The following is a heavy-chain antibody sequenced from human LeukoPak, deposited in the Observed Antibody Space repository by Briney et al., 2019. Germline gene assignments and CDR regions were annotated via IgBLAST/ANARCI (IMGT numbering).Heavy chain of an antibody. V-gene: IGHV3-13*01. D-gene: IGHD1-1*01. Sequence: GGSLRLSCAASGFTFSSFDMHWVRQPTGQGLEWVSTIGTASDTYYPGSVEGRFTLSRDNAKNPLCLQMNSLTAGDTAVYYCARGPPRGKYYYMDVWGKGTTVTVSS. J-gene: IGHJ6*03. CDR2: IGTASDT. CDR3: ARGPPRGKYYYMDV. CDR1: GFTFSSFD.